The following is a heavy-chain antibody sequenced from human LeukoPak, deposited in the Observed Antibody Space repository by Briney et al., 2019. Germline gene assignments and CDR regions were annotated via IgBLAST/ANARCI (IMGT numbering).Heavy chain of an antibody. CDR1: RGTFSSYT. Sequence: GASVKVSCKASRGTFSSYTISWVRQAPGQGLEWMGRIIPILGIANYAQKFQGRLTITADKSTSTAYMELSSLRSEDTAVYYCARDYCSSTSCPRRYYYYYGMEVWGQGTTVTVSS. D-gene: IGHD2-2*01. CDR3: ARDYCSSTSCPRRYYYYYGMEV. CDR2: IIPILGIA. V-gene: IGHV1-69*04. J-gene: IGHJ6*02.